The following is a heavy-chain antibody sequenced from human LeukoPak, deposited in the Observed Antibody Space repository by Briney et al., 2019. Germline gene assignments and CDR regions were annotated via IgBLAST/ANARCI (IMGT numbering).Heavy chain of an antibody. CDR1: GGSISSSSYY. V-gene: IGHV4-39*07. Sequence: SETLSLTCTVSGGSISSSSYYWGWIRQPPGKGLEWIGSIYYSGSTNYNPSLKSRVTISVDTSKNQFSLKLSSVTAADTAVYYCARGKYYYDSSGYLPYFDYWGQGTLVTVSS. D-gene: IGHD3-22*01. J-gene: IGHJ4*02. CDR2: IYYSGST. CDR3: ARGKYYYDSSGYLPYFDY.